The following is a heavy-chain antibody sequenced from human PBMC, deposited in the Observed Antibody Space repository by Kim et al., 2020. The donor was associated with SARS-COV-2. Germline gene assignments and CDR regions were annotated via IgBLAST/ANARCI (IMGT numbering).Heavy chain of an antibody. CDR2: IYYSGST. J-gene: IGHJ3*02. CDR1: GGSISSGGYY. D-gene: IGHD2-15*01. Sequence: SETLSLTCTVSGGSISSGGYYWSWIRQHPGKGLEWIGYIYYSGSTYYNPSLKSRVTISVDTSKNQFSLKLSSVTAADTAVYYCARAFYCSGGSCYYDAFDIWGQGTMVTVS. V-gene: IGHV4-31*03. CDR3: ARAFYCSGGSCYYDAFDI.